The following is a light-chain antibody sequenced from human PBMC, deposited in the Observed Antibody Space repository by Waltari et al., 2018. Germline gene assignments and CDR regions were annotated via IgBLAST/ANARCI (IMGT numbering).Light chain of an antibody. CDR2: GAS. CDR3: QQYHNWPGT. CDR1: QRISTN. V-gene: IGKV3-15*01. J-gene: IGKJ1*01. Sequence: EIVMTQSPASLSVSPGERATLSCRASQRISTNLAWYQQKPGQAPRLLNFGASSRAPALPARFSGSGSGTEFTLTITSMQSEDFAIYYCQQYHNWPGTFGQGTKVEIK.